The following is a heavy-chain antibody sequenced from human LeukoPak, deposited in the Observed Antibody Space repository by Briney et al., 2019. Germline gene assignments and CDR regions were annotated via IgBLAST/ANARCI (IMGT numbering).Heavy chain of an antibody. CDR1: GCTFSSYA. CDR2: IIPILDIA. Sequence: ASVKLSCKASGCTFSSYAISWVRQAPGQGLEWMGRIIPILDIANYAQKFKGRVTITADKSTSTAYMELSSLRSEDTAVYYCARGGVGATVTFDYWGQGTLVTVSS. V-gene: IGHV1-69*04. D-gene: IGHD4-17*01. J-gene: IGHJ4*02. CDR3: ARGGVGATVTFDY.